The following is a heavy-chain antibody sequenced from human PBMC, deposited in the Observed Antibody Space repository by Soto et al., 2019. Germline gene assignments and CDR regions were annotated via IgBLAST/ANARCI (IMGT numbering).Heavy chain of an antibody. CDR3: AIDRIDFYAMDV. V-gene: IGHV3-30*02. CDR2: LRYDGNRK. Sequence: QVQLVESGGGVVQPGGSLRLSCAGSGFNISDYGMHWDRQVPGKGLEWVALLRYDGNRKPYGDSVKGRFTLSRDKSKNTLYVQMDRLRAEATAVYYCAIDRIDFYAMDVWGQGTTVTVSS. CDR1: GFNISDYG. J-gene: IGHJ6*02. D-gene: IGHD2-15*01.